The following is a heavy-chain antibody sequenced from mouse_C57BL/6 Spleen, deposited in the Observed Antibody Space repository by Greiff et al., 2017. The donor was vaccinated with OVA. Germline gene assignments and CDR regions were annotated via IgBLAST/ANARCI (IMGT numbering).Heavy chain of an antibody. D-gene: IGHD2-5*01. CDR2: ISYDGSN. Sequence: VQLKESGPGLVKPSQSLSLTCSVTGYSITSGYYWNWIRQFPGNKLEWMGYISYDGSNNYNPSLKNRISITRDTSKNQFFLKLNSVTTEDTATYYCARDYYSNYGYWGQGTTLTVSS. V-gene: IGHV3-6*01. J-gene: IGHJ2*01. CDR1: GYSITSGYY. CDR3: ARDYYSNYGY.